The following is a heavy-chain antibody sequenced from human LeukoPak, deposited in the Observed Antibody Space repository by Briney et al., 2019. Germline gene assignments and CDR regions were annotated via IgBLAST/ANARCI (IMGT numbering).Heavy chain of an antibody. CDR3: ATSPVTGMIYFDY. CDR2: IYSGGDT. J-gene: IGHJ4*02. D-gene: IGHD6-19*01. Sequence: GGSLRLSCAASGFTVSNYYMSWVRHAPGKGLEWVSVIYSGGDTYYADSVKGRFTISRDNSKNTLYLQMNNLGAEDTAAYYCATSPVTGMIYFDYWGQGTLVTVSS. V-gene: IGHV3-66*01. CDR1: GFTVSNYY.